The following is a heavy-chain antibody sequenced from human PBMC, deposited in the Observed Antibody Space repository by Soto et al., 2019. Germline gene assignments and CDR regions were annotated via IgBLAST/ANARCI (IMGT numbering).Heavy chain of an antibody. CDR1: GFTFRDYG. J-gene: IGHJ6*02. CDR2: ISYDGREK. CDR3: ANGKDGVSYYYGMDV. D-gene: IGHD3-10*01. V-gene: IGHV3-30*18. Sequence: QVQLVESGGGVVQPGRSLRLSCAASGFTFRDYGMHWVRQAPGKGLEWVAVISYDGREKHYVDSVKGRFTISRDNSKNTLYLQMNSLRGEDTAMDYCANGKDGVSYYYGMDVWGHGTTVTVSS.